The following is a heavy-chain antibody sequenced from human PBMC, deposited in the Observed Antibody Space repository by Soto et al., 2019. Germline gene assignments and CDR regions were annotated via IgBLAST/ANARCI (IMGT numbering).Heavy chain of an antibody. Sequence: GGSLRLSCAASGFTFDDYAMHWVRQAPGKGLEWVSGISWNSGSIGYADSVKGRFTISRDNAKNSLYLQMNSLRAEDTALYYCAKAFGSESWDYYMDVWGKGTTVTVSS. D-gene: IGHD3-10*01. CDR3: AKAFGSESWDYYMDV. V-gene: IGHV3-9*01. CDR2: ISWNSGSI. J-gene: IGHJ6*03. CDR1: GFTFDDYA.